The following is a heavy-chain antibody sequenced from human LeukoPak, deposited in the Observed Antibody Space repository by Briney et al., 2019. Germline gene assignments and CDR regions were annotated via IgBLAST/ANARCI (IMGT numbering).Heavy chain of an antibody. V-gene: IGHV3-74*01. D-gene: IGHD2-2*01. CDR1: GFTFSSYW. Sequence: GGSLRLSCAASGFTFSSYWMHWVRQAPGKGLVWVSRINSDGSSTSYADSVEGRFTISRDNAKNTLYLQMNSLRAEDTAVYYCARALVVVPAAKAVVSYNWFDPWGQGTLVTVSS. CDR3: ARALVVVPAAKAVVSYNWFDP. J-gene: IGHJ5*02. CDR2: INSDGSST.